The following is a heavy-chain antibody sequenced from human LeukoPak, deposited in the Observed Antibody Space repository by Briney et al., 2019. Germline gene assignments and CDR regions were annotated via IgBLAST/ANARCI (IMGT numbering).Heavy chain of an antibody. J-gene: IGHJ3*02. Sequence: PGGSLRLSCAASGFTFSSYWMSWFRQAPGKGLEWVANIKQDGSEKYYVDSVKGRFTISRDNAKNSLYLQMNSLRAEDTAVYYCAGSPGYFDWADDAFDIWGQGTMVTVSS. CDR3: AGSPGYFDWADDAFDI. D-gene: IGHD3-9*01. CDR2: IKQDGSEK. CDR1: GFTFSSYW. V-gene: IGHV3-7*01.